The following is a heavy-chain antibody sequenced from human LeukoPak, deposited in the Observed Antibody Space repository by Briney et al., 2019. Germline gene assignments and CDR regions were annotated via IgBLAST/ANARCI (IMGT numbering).Heavy chain of an antibody. J-gene: IGHJ4*02. Sequence: GGSLSLSCAASGFSLISYGMHWVHQAPGKGLEWVGVISDDGRNKKYADSVKGRFTISRDNSKDTLYLQMNSLRDEDTAVYYCAKCPSDSGDYVTYFDYWGQGTLVTVSS. CDR1: GFSLISYG. V-gene: IGHV3-30*18. CDR2: ISDDGRNK. CDR3: AKCPSDSGDYVTYFDY. D-gene: IGHD4-17*01.